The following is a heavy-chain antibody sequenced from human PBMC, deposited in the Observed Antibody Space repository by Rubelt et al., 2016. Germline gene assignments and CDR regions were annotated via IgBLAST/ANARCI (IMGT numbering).Heavy chain of an antibody. CDR1: GFTLSSYW. J-gene: IGHJ4*02. CDR2: INRDGSSI. D-gene: IGHD5-24*01. CDR3: ARPTLMAYE. Sequence: EVQLVESGGGLVQPGGSLRLSCAASGFTLSSYWMHWVRQAPGKGLVWVSRINRDGSSIDYADSVKGRFTVSRDNAKNMVYLQMNSLRVDDTAVYYCARPTLMAYEWGQGTLVTVSS. V-gene: IGHV3-74*01.